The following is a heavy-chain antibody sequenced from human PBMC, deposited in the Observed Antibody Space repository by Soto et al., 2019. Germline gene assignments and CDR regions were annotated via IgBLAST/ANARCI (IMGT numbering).Heavy chain of an antibody. V-gene: IGHV5-10-1*01. CDR2: IDPSDSYT. Sequence: PGESLKISCKGSGYSFTSYWISWVRQMPGKGLEWMGRIDPSDSYTNYSPSFQGHVTISADKSISTAYLQWSSLKASDTAMYYCARGDKLGTLYYYYGMDVWGQGTTVTVSS. CDR1: GYSFTSYW. CDR3: ARGDKLGTLYYYYGMDV. J-gene: IGHJ6*02. D-gene: IGHD7-27*01.